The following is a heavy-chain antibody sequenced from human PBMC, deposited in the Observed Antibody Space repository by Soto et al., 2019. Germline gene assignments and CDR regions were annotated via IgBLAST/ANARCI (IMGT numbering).Heavy chain of an antibody. D-gene: IGHD2-15*01. V-gene: IGHV4-4*02. J-gene: IGHJ4*02. CDR1: GASIASDHW. Sequence: QVQLQESGPGLMKPSETLSLTCAVAGASIASDHWWPWIRQPPGKGLEWIAEVRHTGSTEYSPSLRSRVTISVDKSKNQISLKVSSVTAADTAVYYCTRRPYRSTSGGIDYWGQGTLVTVSS. CDR3: TRRPYRSTSGGIDY. CDR2: VRHTGST.